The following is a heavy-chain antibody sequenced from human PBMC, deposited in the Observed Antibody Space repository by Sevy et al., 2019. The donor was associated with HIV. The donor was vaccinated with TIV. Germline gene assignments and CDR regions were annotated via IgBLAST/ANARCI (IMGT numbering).Heavy chain of an antibody. CDR2: LKNKANGGTV. CDR3: TRWKAAQSIFDY. V-gene: IGHV3-49*04. J-gene: IGHJ4*02. Sequence: GGSLRLSCTTFGFTFGDYAINWVRQAPGKGLEWVAFLKNKANGGTVDYAAFVKGRFTNSRDDSKSIAYLQMNDLKTEDTAVYYCTRWKAAQSIFDYWGQGALVTVSS. CDR1: GFTFGDYA. D-gene: IGHD6-25*01.